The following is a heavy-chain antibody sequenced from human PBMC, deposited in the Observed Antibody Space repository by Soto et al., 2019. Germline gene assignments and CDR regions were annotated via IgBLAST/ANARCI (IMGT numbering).Heavy chain of an antibody. V-gene: IGHV4-28*01. J-gene: IGHJ4*02. CDR1: GYSISSSNW. Sequence: PSETLSLTCAVSGYSISSSNWWGWIRQPPGKGLEWIGYIYYSGRTYYNPSLKSRVTMSVDTSKNQFSLKLRSVTAVDTAVYYCARIGGGGDMDYWGQGTLVTV. CDR3: ARIGGGGDMDY. D-gene: IGHD3-16*01. CDR2: IYYSGRT.